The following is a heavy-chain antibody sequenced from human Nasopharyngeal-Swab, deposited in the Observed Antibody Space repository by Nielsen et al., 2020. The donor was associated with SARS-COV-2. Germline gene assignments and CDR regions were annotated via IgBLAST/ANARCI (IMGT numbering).Heavy chain of an antibody. D-gene: IGHD6-19*01. J-gene: IGHJ4*02. V-gene: IGHV3-30*18. CDR2: ISYDGSNK. Sequence: GGSLRLSCAASGFIVSSNYMSWVRQAPGKGLEWVAVISYDGSNKYYADSVKGRFTISRDNSKNTLYLQMNSLRAEDTAVYYCAKFPLSRYSSAVYWGQGTLVTVSS. CDR3: AKFPLSRYSSAVY. CDR1: GFIVSSNY.